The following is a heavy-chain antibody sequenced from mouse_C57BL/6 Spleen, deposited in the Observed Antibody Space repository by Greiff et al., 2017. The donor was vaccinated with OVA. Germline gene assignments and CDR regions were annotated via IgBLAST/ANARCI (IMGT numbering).Heavy chain of an antibody. CDR3: ARSLYGSSSWFAY. CDR1: GYSFTDYN. CDR2: INPNYGTT. D-gene: IGHD1-1*01. Sequence: VQLQQSGPELVKPGASVQISCKASGYSFTDYNMNWVKQSNGQSLEWIGVINPNYGTTSYNQKFKGKATLTVDQSSSTAYMQLNSLTSEDSAVYYCARSLYGSSSWFAYWGQGTLVTVSA. J-gene: IGHJ3*01. V-gene: IGHV1-39*01.